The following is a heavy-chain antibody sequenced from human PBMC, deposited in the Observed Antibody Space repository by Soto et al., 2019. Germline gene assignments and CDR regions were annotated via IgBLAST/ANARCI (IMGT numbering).Heavy chain of an antibody. V-gene: IGHV3-23*01. CDR2: IGNSGDGT. CDR3: VRDVLDY. CDR1: GFTFSGYT. Sequence: EVQLLESGGVLVQPGGSLSLSCAASGFTFSGYTMNWVRQAPGKGLEWVAVIGNSGDGTHSADSVKGRFTISRDNSKNTLYLQMEGRRAEATAVYYCVRDVLDYWGQGVLVTVSS. J-gene: IGHJ4*02.